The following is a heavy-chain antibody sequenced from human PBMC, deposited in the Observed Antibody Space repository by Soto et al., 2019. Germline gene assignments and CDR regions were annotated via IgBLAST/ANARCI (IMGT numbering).Heavy chain of an antibody. J-gene: IGHJ4*02. CDR1: GFTFSSYG. V-gene: IGHV3-33*01. Sequence: QVQLVESGGGVVQPGRSLRLSCAASGFTFSSYGMHWVRQAPGKGLEWVAVIWYDGSNKYYADSMKGRFTISRDNSKNTLYLQMNSLRAEDTAVYYCARNSMTTVTRYYFDYWGQGTLVTVSS. CDR2: IWYDGSNK. CDR3: ARNSMTTVTRYYFDY. D-gene: IGHD4-17*01.